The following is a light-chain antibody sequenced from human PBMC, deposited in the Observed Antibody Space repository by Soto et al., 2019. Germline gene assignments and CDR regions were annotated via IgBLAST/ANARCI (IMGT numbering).Light chain of an antibody. V-gene: IGKV3D-15*01. CDR1: QSVNSN. Sequence: EIVMTQSPATLSVSPGEISTLSCRPSQSVNSNYLAWYQQKPGQAPRLLIYGISKRATDITDRFSGSGSGTEFTLTISSLQPEDFATYYCQQHGQWPITFGQGTRLET. CDR3: QQHGQWPIT. J-gene: IGKJ5*01. CDR2: GIS.